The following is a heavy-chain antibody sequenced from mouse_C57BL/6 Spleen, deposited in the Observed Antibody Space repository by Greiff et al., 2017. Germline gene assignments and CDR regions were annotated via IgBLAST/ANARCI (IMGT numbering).Heavy chain of an antibody. Sequence: QVQLQQPGAELVKPGASVKMSCKASGYTFTSYWITWVKQRPGQGLEWIGDIYPGSGSTNYNEKFKSKATLTVDTSSSTAYMQLSSLTSEDSAVYYCAREGVLRERGYFDVWGTGTTVTVSS. D-gene: IGHD1-1*01. CDR2: IYPGSGST. V-gene: IGHV1-55*01. CDR1: GYTFTSYW. CDR3: AREGVLRERGYFDV. J-gene: IGHJ1*03.